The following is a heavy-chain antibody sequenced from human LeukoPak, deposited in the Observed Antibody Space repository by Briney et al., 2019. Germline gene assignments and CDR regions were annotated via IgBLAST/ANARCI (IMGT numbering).Heavy chain of an antibody. CDR1: GGSISNSGYC. J-gene: IGHJ3*02. V-gene: IGHV4-30-2*01. CDR3: ATAVAKRPPYDI. D-gene: IGHD4-11*01. Sequence: SQTLSLTCTVSGGSISNSGYCWSWIRQPPGKGREWIGYIYHSRSTYYNPSLKSRVTISVDTSKNQFSLKLSSVTAGDTAVYYCATAVAKRPPYDIWGQGTMVTVSS. CDR2: IYHSRST.